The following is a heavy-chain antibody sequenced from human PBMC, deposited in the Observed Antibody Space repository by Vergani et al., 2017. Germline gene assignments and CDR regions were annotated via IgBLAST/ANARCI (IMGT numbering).Heavy chain of an antibody. J-gene: IGHJ6*04. CDR2: IRDKTYNYAT. CDR1: GFTFSGSA. CDR3: YYDFWAGYGSGDV. Sequence: VQLVESGGGVVQPGRSLRLSCAASGFTFSGSAMHWVRQTSGKGLEWIDRIRDKTYNYATAYAVSVKGRFIISRDDSKKTAYLQMNRLTIEDTAVYYCYYDFWAGYGSGDVWGKGTTVTVSS. D-gene: IGHD3-3*01. V-gene: IGHV3-73*01.